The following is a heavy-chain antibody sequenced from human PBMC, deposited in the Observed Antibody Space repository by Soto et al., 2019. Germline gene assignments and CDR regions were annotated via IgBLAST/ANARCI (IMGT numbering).Heavy chain of an antibody. J-gene: IGHJ6*03. CDR2: INSDGSST. D-gene: IGHD2-15*01. CDR3: AREGGQYCSGGSCYPKREYYYYMDV. Sequence: EVQLVESGGGLVQPGRSLRLSCEASGFTFSSYWMHWVRQAPGKGLVWVSRINSDGSSTSYADSVKGRFTISRDNAKNTLYLQMNSLRAEDTAVYYCAREGGQYCSGGSCYPKREYYYYMDVWGKGTTVTVSS. CDR1: GFTFSSYW. V-gene: IGHV3-74*01.